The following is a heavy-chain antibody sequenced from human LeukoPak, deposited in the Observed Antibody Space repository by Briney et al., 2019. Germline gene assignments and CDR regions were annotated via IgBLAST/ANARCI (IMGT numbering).Heavy chain of an antibody. CDR2: IYPGDSDT. J-gene: IGHJ6*03. CDR3: ARHPYYYYYMDV. CDR1: GSSFTSYW. V-gene: IGHV5-51*01. Sequence: LGESLKISCQGSGSSFTSYWIGWVRQLPGKGLEWMGIIYPGDSDTRYSPSFQGQVTISADKSISTAYLQWSSLKASDTAMYYCARHPYYYYYMDVWGKGTTVTVSS.